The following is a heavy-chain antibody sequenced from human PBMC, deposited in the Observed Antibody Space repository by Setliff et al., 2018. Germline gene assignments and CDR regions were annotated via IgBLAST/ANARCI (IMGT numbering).Heavy chain of an antibody. CDR1: GYSISSGYI. V-gene: IGHV4-38-2*02. J-gene: IGHJ5*02. CDR3: ARVNGYNWGSGNWFDP. D-gene: IGHD1-1*01. Sequence: SETLSLTCTVSGYSISSGYIWGWIRQPPGKGLEWVGNIGHTGSINYNPSLKSRLTISRDTSKNQVSLKLNSVTATDTAVYYCARVNGYNWGSGNWFDPWGQGTLVTVSS. CDR2: IGHTGSI.